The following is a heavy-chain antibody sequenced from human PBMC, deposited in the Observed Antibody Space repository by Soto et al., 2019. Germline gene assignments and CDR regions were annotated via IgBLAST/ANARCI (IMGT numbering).Heavy chain of an antibody. CDR3: VRDSFISGIYNGMGV. D-gene: IGHD1-20*01. CDR1: GFTFSSYW. V-gene: IGHV3-74*03. J-gene: IGHJ6*02. Sequence: HPGGSLRLSCVASGFTFSSYWMHWVRQAPGKGLVWVSRINPDGTDIKYADSVKGRFTISRDNAKNTFYLQMNSLRAEDTAIYYFVRDSFISGIYNGMGVRGQGTTVTAP. CDR2: INPDGTDI.